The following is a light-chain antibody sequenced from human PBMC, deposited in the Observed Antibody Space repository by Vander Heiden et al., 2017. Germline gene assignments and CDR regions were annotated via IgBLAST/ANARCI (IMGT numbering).Light chain of an antibody. Sequence: SYVLNQPPSVSVAPGHTATITCGGKNIGSKSGHWYQQRPGRAPVLVVYDDSDRPSGIPERFSGSNSGNAATLTISRVEAGDEADYYCQVWDSTTDHHVFATGTKVTVL. CDR1: NIGSKS. V-gene: IGLV3-21*02. CDR3: QVWDSTTDHHV. CDR2: DDS. J-gene: IGLJ1*01.